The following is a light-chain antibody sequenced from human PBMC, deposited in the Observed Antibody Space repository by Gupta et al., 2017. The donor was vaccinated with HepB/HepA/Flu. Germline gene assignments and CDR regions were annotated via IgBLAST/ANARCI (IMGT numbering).Light chain of an antibody. CDR3: AAWDDSLNGWV. CDR1: SSNIGSNS. CDR2: SNI. V-gene: IGLV1-44*01. J-gene: IGLJ3*02. Sequence: QSVLTQPPSASGTPGPRVTIACSGGSSNIGSNSVIWYQQFPGPAPKLLMYSNIQRPSGVPDRFSGSKSGTSASLAISGLQSEDEADYHCAAWDDSLNGWVFGGGTKLTVL.